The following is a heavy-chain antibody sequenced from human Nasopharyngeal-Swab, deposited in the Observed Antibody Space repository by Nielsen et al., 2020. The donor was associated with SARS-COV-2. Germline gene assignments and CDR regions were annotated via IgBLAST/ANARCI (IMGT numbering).Heavy chain of an antibody. CDR3: ASWTGDDAFDI. CDR2: IIPIFGTA. CDR1: GGTFSSYA. Sequence: SVKVSCKASGGTFSSYAISWVRQAPGQGLEWMGGIIPIFGTANYAQKFQGRVTITADESTSTAYMELSSLRSEGTAVYYCASWTGDDAFDIWGQGTMVTVSS. D-gene: IGHD3/OR15-3a*01. V-gene: IGHV1-69*13. J-gene: IGHJ3*02.